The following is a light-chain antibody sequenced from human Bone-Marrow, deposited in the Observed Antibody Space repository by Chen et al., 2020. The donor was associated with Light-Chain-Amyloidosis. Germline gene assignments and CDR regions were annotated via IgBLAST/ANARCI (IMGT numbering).Light chain of an antibody. CDR2: KAS. V-gene: IGKV1-5*03. CDR1: QNINTW. Sequence: DIQMTQSPSTLSASVGDRVTITCRASQNINTWLDWYQQKPGKAPQLLIYKASNLESGLPSMFSGSGSGTAFTLTISSLQTDSVATYYAQQSNSFSPAYGHGTKV. J-gene: IGKJ1*01. CDR3: QQSNSFSPA.